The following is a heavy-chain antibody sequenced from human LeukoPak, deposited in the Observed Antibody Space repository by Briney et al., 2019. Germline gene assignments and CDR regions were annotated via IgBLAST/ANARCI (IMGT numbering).Heavy chain of an antibody. Sequence: GGSLRLSCAASGFTVSSNYMSWVRQAPGKGLEWVSVIYSGGSTYYADSVKGRFTISRDNSKNTLYLQMNSLRAEDTAVYYCARHAVGATNHYYYMDVWGKGTTVTVSS. CDR3: ARHAVGATNHYYYMDV. D-gene: IGHD1-26*01. CDR2: IYSGGST. CDR1: GFTVSSNY. J-gene: IGHJ6*03. V-gene: IGHV3-66*02.